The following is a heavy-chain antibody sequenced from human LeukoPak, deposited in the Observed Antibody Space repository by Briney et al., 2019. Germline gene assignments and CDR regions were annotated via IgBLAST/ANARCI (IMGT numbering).Heavy chain of an antibody. J-gene: IGHJ6*02. CDR2: ISGSGGST. CDR1: GFTFSSYA. D-gene: IGHD1-1*01. V-gene: IGHV3-23*01. CDR3: ARRGTGHGMDV. Sequence: GGSLRLSCAASGFTFSSYAMSWVRQAPGKGLEWVSGISGSGGSTYYADSVKGRFTISRDNAKNTLFLQMNSLRAEDTAVYYCARRGTGHGMDVWGQGTTVIVSS.